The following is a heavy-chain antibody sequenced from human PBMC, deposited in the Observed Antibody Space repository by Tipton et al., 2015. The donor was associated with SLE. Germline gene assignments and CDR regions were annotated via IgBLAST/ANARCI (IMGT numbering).Heavy chain of an antibody. CDR1: GGSISSTTYY. D-gene: IGHD3-22*01. CDR3: ARVASYDGSGYYLDWFDP. J-gene: IGHJ5*02. V-gene: IGHV4-39*07. Sequence: TLSLTCTVSGGSISSTTYYWGWIRQSPGKGLEWIGSIFYSGTTYYSPSLKSRVTISVDTSKNQFSLKLSSVTAADTAVYYCARVASYDGSGYYLDWFDPWGQGTLVTVSS. CDR2: IFYSGTT.